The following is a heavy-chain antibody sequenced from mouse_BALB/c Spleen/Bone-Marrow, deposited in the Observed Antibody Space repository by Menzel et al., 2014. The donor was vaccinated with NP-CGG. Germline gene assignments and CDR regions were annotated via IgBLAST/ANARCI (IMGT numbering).Heavy chain of an antibody. CDR1: GYTFTSYV. D-gene: IGHD2-4*01. CDR2: INPYNDGT. V-gene: IGHV1-14*01. Sequence: HLVESGPELVKPGASVKMSCKASGYTFTSYVMHWVKQKPGQGLEWIGHINPYNDGTKYNEKFKGKATLTSDKSSSTAYMELSSLTSEDSAVYYCARDGDYDWFAYWGQGTLVTVSA. J-gene: IGHJ3*01. CDR3: ARDGDYDWFAY.